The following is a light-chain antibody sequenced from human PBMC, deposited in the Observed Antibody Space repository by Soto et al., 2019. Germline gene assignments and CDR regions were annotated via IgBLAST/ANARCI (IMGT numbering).Light chain of an antibody. CDR2: EVS. CDR1: SSDLGGYNY. V-gene: IGLV2-14*01. J-gene: IGLJ1*01. CDR3: QSYDSSLSGYV. Sequence: QSALTQPASVSGSPGQSITISCTGPSSDLGGYNYVSWYQQHPGKAPKLMIYEVSNRPSGVSNRFSGSKSGITASLTISGLQAEDEADYYCQSYDSSLSGYVFGTGTKLTVL.